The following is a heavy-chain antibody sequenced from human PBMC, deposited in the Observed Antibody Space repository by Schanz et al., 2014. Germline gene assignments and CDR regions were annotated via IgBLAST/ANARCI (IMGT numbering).Heavy chain of an antibody. D-gene: IGHD3-3*01. CDR1: GFSFSDYG. V-gene: IGHV3-21*01. Sequence: EVQLVESGGGLVRPGGSLRLSCAASGFSFSDYGMHWVRQAPGKGLEWVASITSDGSKAYYADSMRGRFTISRDNAKNSLYLQMNSLRAEDTAVYYCARDGAASGPDAFDIWGQGTLVTVSS. CDR3: ARDGAASGPDAFDI. J-gene: IGHJ3*02. CDR2: ITSDGSKA.